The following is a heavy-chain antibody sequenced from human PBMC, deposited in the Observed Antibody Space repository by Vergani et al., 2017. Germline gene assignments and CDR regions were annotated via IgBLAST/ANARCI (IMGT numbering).Heavy chain of an antibody. D-gene: IGHD2/OR15-2a*01. CDR2: ISGPGLST. CDR1: GFTFSNSA. J-gene: IGHJ4*01. V-gene: IGHV3-23*01. Sequence: EVHLLESGGGLVQSGGFLRLFCAASGFTFSNSAVSWVRQAPGRGLAWVSSISGPGLSTYYADSVKGRFSISRDNSKNTVFLQMHSLRAEGTAIYYCVKEKIDLGSYFFDSWGHGILVTVSS. CDR3: VKEKIDLGSYFFDS.